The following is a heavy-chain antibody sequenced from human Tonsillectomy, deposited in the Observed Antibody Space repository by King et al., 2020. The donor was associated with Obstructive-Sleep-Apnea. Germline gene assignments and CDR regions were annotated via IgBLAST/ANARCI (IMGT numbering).Heavy chain of an antibody. Sequence: VQLVESGGGLVQPGGSLRLSCAASGFSVSSNYMSWVRQAPEKGLEWVSLIYSGGSTYYADSVKGRFTISRDNSKNTLYVQMNSLRAEDTAIYYCASSNYDFWSGYYNYYGMDVWGQGTTVTVS. CDR2: IYSGGST. V-gene: IGHV3-66*01. J-gene: IGHJ6*02. CDR3: ASSNYDFWSGYYNYYGMDV. D-gene: IGHD3-3*01. CDR1: GFSVSSNY.